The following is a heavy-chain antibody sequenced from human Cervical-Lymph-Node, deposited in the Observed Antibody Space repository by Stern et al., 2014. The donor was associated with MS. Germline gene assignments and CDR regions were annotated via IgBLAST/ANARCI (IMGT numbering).Heavy chain of an antibody. V-gene: IGHV1-69*01. CDR3: ARDRNGEGVMAY. D-gene: IGHD3-16*01. CDR1: GGSFKSYA. J-gene: IGHJ4*02. Sequence: QVQLVQSGPEVKKPGSSVKVSCKASGGSFKSYAITWVRQAPGQGPEWMGGTIPMFASTNIAQRFQGRVTITADESTNTAYMEMRSLRTDDTAVYYCARDRNGEGVMAYWGQGTLVTVSS. CDR2: TIPMFAST.